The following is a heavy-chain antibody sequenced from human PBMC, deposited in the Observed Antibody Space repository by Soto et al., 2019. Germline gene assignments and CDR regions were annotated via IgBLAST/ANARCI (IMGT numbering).Heavy chain of an antibody. Sequence: QVQLQESGPGLVKPSETLSLTCAVSGDSISSPNWWRWYRQTPGKGLELIGEMFASGSSNYTPSLNGRVTISLDTSKNHFSLKLTSLTAADTAIYYCAREGFDHRPDYWGQGIPVTVSS. CDR3: AREGFDHRPDY. V-gene: IGHV4-4*02. CDR1: GDSISSPNW. CDR2: MFASGSS. J-gene: IGHJ4*02.